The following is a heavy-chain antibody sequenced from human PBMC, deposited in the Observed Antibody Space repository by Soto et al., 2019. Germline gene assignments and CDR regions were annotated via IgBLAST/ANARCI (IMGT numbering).Heavy chain of an antibody. D-gene: IGHD6-19*01. CDR3: AREKIAVATGVYYGMDV. V-gene: IGHV4-4*02. J-gene: IGHJ6*02. CDR2: IYHSGST. Sequence: QVQLQESGPGLVKPSGTLSLTCAVSGGSISSSNWWSWVRQPPGKGLEWIGEIYHSGSTNYNPSLKSRVTISVXXSXNXXSLKLSSVTAADTAVYYCAREKIAVATGVYYGMDVWGQGTTVTVSS. CDR1: GGSISSSNW.